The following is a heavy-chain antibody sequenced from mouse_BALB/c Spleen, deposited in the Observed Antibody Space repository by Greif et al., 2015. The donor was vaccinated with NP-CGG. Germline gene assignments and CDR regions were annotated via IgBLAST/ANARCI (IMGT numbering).Heavy chain of an antibody. V-gene: IGHV1-84*02. CDR1: GYTFTDYY. Sequence: VQLVESGPELVKPGASVKISCKASGYTFTDYYINWVKQKPGQGLEWIGWIYPGSGNTRYNEKLKGKATLTVDTSSSTAYMQLSSLTSEDTAVYFCARRTGTEAMDYWGQGTSVTVSS. J-gene: IGHJ4*01. CDR3: ARRTGTEAMDY. CDR2: IYPGSGNT. D-gene: IGHD4-1*01.